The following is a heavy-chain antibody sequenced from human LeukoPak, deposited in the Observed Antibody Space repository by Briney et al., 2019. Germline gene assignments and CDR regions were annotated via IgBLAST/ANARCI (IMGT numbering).Heavy chain of an antibody. CDR2: INPNSGGT. Sequence: ASVKVSCRASGYTFTYFTDHYIHWVRQAPGQGLEWMGWINPNSGGTYYAHKFQGRVTMTGDTSISTVYMDLNRLTSDDAVVYFCVRVTIGWYFDYWGQGTLVSVAS. CDR3: VRVTIGWYFDY. V-gene: IGHV1-2*02. CDR1: GYTFTYFTDHY. J-gene: IGHJ4*02. D-gene: IGHD6-19*01.